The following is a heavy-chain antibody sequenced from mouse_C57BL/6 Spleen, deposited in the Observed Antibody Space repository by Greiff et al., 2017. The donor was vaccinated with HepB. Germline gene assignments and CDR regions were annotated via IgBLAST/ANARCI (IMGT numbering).Heavy chain of an antibody. D-gene: IGHD4-1*01. Sequence: EVKLMESGPGLVKPSQSLSLSCSVSGYSFTSGYYWNWIRQLPGNKLEWMGYISYDGSNNYNPSLKNRISITRDTSKNQFFLKLNSVTTEDTATYYCARAGTGTDYWGQGTTLTVSS. CDR2: ISYDGSN. J-gene: IGHJ2*01. V-gene: IGHV3-6*01. CDR3: ARAGTGTDY. CDR1: GYSFTSGYY.